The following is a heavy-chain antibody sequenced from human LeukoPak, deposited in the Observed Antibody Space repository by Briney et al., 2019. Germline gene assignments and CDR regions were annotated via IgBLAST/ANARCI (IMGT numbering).Heavy chain of an antibody. V-gene: IGHV3-53*01. CDR1: GFTFSSNY. D-gene: IGHD2-15*01. CDR3: AGCSGGSCYSGNTFDI. J-gene: IGHJ3*02. CDR2: IYSGGST. Sequence: PGGSLRLSCAASGFTFSSNYMRWVRQAPGKGLEWVSFIYSGGSTYYADSVKGRLTISRDNSKNTLYLQMNSLRAEDTAVFYCAGCSGGSCYSGNTFDIWGQGTMVTISS.